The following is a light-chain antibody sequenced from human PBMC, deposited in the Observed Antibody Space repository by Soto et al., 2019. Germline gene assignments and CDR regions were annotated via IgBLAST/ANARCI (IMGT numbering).Light chain of an antibody. CDR2: VNS. Sequence: QAVLTQPPSVSGAPGQRVTISCTGSSSNIGAGYDVHWYQQLPGAAPKLLIYVNSNRPSGVPDRFSGPKSGTSASLAITGLQAEDEADYYCQSYDSSLSVVFGGGTKLTVL. CDR1: SSNIGAGYD. V-gene: IGLV1-40*01. CDR3: QSYDSSLSVV. J-gene: IGLJ2*01.